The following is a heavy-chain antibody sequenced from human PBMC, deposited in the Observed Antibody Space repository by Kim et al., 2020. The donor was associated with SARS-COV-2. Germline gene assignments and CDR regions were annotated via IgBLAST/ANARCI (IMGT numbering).Heavy chain of an antibody. CDR3: AGHGASVGWFGELDYYYGMDV. D-gene: IGHD3-10*01. Sequence: SETLSLTCTVSGGSISSYYWSWIRQPPGKGLEWIRYIYYSGSTNYNPSLKSRVTISVDTSKNKFSLKLSSVTAADTAVYYCAGHGASVGWFGELDYYYGMDVWGQGTTVTVSS. CDR2: IYYSGST. V-gene: IGHV4-59*08. CDR1: GGSISSYY. J-gene: IGHJ6*02.